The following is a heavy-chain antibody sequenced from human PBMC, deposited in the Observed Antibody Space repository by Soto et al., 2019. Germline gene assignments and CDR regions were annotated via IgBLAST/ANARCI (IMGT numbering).Heavy chain of an antibody. CDR2: IYWDDDK. Sequence: QITLKGSGPTLVKPTQTLTLTCTFSGFSLTSSGAGVGWIREPPGKALEWLALIYWDDDKIYTPSLKTRLTTTKATTKNQIVLARTNTDPVDTSTYYCAHSARDGYVQFSGFDYWGQGALVTVSS. CDR1: GFSLTSSGAG. CDR3: AHSARDGYVQFSGFDY. J-gene: IGHJ4*02. D-gene: IGHD5-12*01. V-gene: IGHV2-5*02.